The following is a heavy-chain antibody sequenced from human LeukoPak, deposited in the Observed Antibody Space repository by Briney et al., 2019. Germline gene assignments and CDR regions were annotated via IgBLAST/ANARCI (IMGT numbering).Heavy chain of an antibody. CDR3: AKGALDGDYLDY. CDR2: IRYDGSNK. D-gene: IGHD4-17*01. CDR1: GFTFSSYG. J-gene: IGHJ4*02. V-gene: IGHV3-30*02. Sequence: GGSLRLSCAASGFTFSSYGMHWVRQAPGKGLEWVAFIRYDGSNKYHADSVKGRFTISRDNSKNTLYLQMNSLRAEDTAVYYCAKGALDGDYLDYWGQGTLVTVSS.